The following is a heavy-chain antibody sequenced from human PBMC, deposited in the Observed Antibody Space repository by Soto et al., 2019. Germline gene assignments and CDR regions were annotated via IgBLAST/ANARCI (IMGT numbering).Heavy chain of an antibody. Sequence: PGGSLRLSCAASGFTFYSHGMHWVRQAPGKGLEWVAVISYDGRFKYYADSVKGRFTISRDDSKNTLYLQMNSLRAEDTAVYYCKAAPPAAPSDWFDPWGQGTLVTVSS. CDR2: ISYDGRFK. CDR3: KAAPPAAPSDWFDP. V-gene: IGHV3-30*03. J-gene: IGHJ5*02. D-gene: IGHD2-15*01. CDR1: GFTFYSHG.